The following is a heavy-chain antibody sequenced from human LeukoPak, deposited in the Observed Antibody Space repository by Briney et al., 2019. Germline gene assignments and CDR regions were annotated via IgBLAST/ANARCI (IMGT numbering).Heavy chain of an antibody. CDR1: GGSSSGYY. Sequence: SETLSLTCAVYGGSSSGYYWSWIRQSPGKGLEWIGYIYYSGRTRYNPSLKSRVTISVDTSKNQFSLTLSSVTAADTAVYYCARGQKYRNGYTVTELGSGYFDYWGQGTLVTVSS. J-gene: IGHJ4*02. CDR3: ARGQKYRNGYTVTELGSGYFDY. CDR2: IYYSGRT. D-gene: IGHD5-18*01. V-gene: IGHV4-59*01.